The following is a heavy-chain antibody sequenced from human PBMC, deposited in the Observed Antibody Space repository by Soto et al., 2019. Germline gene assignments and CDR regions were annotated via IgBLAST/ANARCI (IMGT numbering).Heavy chain of an antibody. CDR3: ARENYYGGHVIGSLDL. Sequence: QVQLVESGGGVVQPGRSPRLSCSASGFTFSTYAMQWVRQAPGKGLEWVAVVSSEGGTQFYADFVKGRFTISRDNSRNSLYLQMSSLTTDDAAIYYCARENYYGGHVIGSLDLWGRGTLVSVSS. CDR1: GFTFSTYA. J-gene: IGHJ2*01. D-gene: IGHD3-22*01. CDR2: VSSEGGTQ. V-gene: IGHV3-30-3*01.